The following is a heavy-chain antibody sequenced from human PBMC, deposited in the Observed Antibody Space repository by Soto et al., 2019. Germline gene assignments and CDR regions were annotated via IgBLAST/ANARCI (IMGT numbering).Heavy chain of an antibody. CDR3: STRAYDTNGYYRFDP. V-gene: IGHV4-34*01. CDR1: GGSFRGYF. J-gene: IGHJ5*01. D-gene: IGHD3-22*01. Sequence: SETLSLTCAVYGGSFRGYFWSWIRQPPGKGLEWIGDINHSGRVNYSPSLKSRVTISLDTSKNQFSLTLSAVTAADTAMYYCSTRAYDTNGYYRFDPWGQGTLVTVSS. CDR2: INHSGRV.